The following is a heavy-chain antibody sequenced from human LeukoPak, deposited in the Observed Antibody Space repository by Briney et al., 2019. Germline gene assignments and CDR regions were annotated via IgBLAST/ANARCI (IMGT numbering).Heavy chain of an antibody. J-gene: IGHJ4*02. CDR1: GYTFTSYA. Sequence: GASVKVSCKASGYTFTSYAMHWVRQAPGQRLEWMGWINAGNGNTKYSQKFQGRVTITRDTSASTAYMELSSLRSEDTAVYYCARDGDSAAGNVGNYWGQGTLVTVSS. V-gene: IGHV1-3*01. CDR2: INAGNGNT. D-gene: IGHD6-13*01. CDR3: ARDGDSAAGNVGNY.